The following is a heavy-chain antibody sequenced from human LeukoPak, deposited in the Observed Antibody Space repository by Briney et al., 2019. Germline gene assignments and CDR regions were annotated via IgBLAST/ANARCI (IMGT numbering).Heavy chain of an antibody. Sequence: GGSLRLSCAASGFTFSSYAMHWVRQAPGKGLEWVAVRSYDGSNKYYADSVKGRFTISRDNSKNTLYLQMNSLRAEDTAVYYCARTSIAAAFGLFDYWGQGTLVTVSS. J-gene: IGHJ4*02. D-gene: IGHD6-13*01. V-gene: IGHV3-30-3*01. CDR2: RSYDGSNK. CDR3: ARTSIAAAFGLFDY. CDR1: GFTFSSYA.